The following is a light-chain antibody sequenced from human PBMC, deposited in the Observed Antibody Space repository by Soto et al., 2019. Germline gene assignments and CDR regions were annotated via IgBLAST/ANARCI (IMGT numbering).Light chain of an antibody. V-gene: IGKV1-5*03. CDR1: ETINTW. CDR3: QQRTNRLPS. CDR2: QAS. Sequence: LVECLGVTVGGSRRPSETINTWLAWFQQKPGKAPKLLIYQASTLESGVPSRFSGSGAGTQFTLTICSLQPDDFVLYCCQQRTNRLPSFGHGTKLDIK. J-gene: IGKJ1*01.